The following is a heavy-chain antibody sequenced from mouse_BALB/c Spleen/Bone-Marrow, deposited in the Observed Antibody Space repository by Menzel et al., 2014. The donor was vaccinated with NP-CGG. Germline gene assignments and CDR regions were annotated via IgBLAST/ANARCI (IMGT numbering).Heavy chain of an antibody. CDR2: IDPANGNT. D-gene: IGHD2-4*01. CDR3: AMITTGAWFAY. J-gene: IGHJ3*01. Sequence: VQLQQPGAELVKPGASVKLSCTASGFNIKDTYMHWVKQRPEQGLEWIGRIDPANGNTKYDPKFQGKATTTADTSSNTAYLQLSSLTSEDTAVYYCAMITTGAWFAYWGQGTLVTVSA. CDR1: GFNIKDTY. V-gene: IGHV14-3*02.